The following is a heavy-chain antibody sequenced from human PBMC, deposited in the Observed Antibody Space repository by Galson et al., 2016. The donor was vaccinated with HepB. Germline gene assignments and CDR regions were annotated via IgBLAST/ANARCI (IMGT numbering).Heavy chain of an antibody. CDR3: APSRGALFDY. D-gene: IGHD1-26*01. CDR1: GFTFSTYN. Sequence: SLRLSCAASGFTFSTYNMNWVRQAPGKGLEWVSYMSSSSSVIYYADSVKGRFTISRDNAKSSLFLHMNSLRAEDTAVYYCAPSRGALFDYWGQGTLVTVSS. CDR2: MSSSSSVI. J-gene: IGHJ4*02. V-gene: IGHV3-21*05.